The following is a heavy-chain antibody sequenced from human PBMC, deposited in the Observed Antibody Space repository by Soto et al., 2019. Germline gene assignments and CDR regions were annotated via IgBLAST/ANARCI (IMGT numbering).Heavy chain of an antibody. J-gene: IGHJ4*02. CDR2: INSDGRST. Sequence: GGSLRLSCAASGFTFSSYWMHWVRQAPGKGLVWVSHINSDGRSTIYADSVKGRFTISRDNAKNTLYLQMSSLRAEDTAVYYCARDRGYNYGYPYDFWGQGTLVTVSS. CDR1: GFTFSSYW. CDR3: ARDRGYNYGYPYDF. V-gene: IGHV3-74*01. D-gene: IGHD5-18*01.